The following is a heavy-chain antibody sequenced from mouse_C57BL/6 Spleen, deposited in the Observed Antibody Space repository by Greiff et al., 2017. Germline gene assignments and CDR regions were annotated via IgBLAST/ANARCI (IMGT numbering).Heavy chain of an antibody. J-gene: IGHJ3*01. V-gene: IGHV1-81*01. CDR1: GYTFTSYG. D-gene: IGHD1-1*01. CDR3: ARLHYEFAY. Sequence: VKLMESGAELARPGASVKLSCKASGYTFTSYGISWVKQRTGQGLEWIGEIYPRSGNTYYNEKFKGKATLTADKSSSTAYMELRSLTSEDSAVYFCARLHYEFAYWGQGTLVTVSA. CDR2: IYPRSGNT.